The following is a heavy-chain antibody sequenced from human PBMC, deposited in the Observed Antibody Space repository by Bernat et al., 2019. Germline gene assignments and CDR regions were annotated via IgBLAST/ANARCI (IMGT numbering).Heavy chain of an antibody. CDR1: GFTFSNYA. CDR2: ISYDGSNT. Sequence: QVQLVESGGGVVQPGRSLRLSCAASGFTFSNYAMHWVRQAPGKGLEWVALISYDGSNTYYADSVKGRLTISRDNSKSTLYLQTNSLRAEDTAVYYCGRAGYSSSWYLEYWGQGTLVTVSS. J-gene: IGHJ4*02. CDR3: GRAGYSSSWYLEY. V-gene: IGHV3-30-3*01. D-gene: IGHD6-13*01.